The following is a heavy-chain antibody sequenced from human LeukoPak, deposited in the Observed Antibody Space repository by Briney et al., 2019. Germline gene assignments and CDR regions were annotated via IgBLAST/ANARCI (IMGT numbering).Heavy chain of an antibody. CDR2: INHSGST. V-gene: IGHV4-34*01. CDR1: GGFFSGYY. Sequence: PSETLSLTCAVYGGFFSGYYWSWIRQSPGKGLEWIGEINHSGSTNYNPSLKSRVTISVDTSKNQFSLKLSSVTAADTAVYYCAGHHFPRYGSGEPWGQGTLVTVSS. CDR3: AGHHFPRYGSGEP. D-gene: IGHD3-10*01. J-gene: IGHJ5*02.